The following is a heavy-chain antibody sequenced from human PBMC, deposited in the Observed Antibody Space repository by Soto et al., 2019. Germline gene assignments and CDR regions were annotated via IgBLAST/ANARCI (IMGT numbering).Heavy chain of an antibody. D-gene: IGHD3-3*01. CDR3: ARLGRITIFGVVKDYYGMDV. Sequence: GASVKVSCKASGYTFTSYGIGWVRQGPGQGLEWMGWISAYNGNTNYAQKLQGRATMTTDTSTSTAYMELRSLRSDDTAVYYCARLGRITIFGVVKDYYGMDVWGQGTTVTVSS. V-gene: IGHV1-18*04. CDR2: ISAYNGNT. CDR1: GYTFTSYG. J-gene: IGHJ6*02.